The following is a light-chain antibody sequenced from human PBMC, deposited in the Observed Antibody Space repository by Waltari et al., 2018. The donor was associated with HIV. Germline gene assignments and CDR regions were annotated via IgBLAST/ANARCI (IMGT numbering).Light chain of an antibody. CDR2: DGT. J-gene: IGLJ2*01. Sequence: HSALTQPASVSASPGQAITISCPGTRIDVRRYRHFAWYQQHPGKAPKVIIHDGTNRPSGVSYRFSGSKSGDSASPTISGLQAEDEAVYFCSPYTSNSVFFGGGTRLTVL. CDR1: RIDVRRYRH. CDR3: SPYTSNSVF. V-gene: IGLV2-14*03.